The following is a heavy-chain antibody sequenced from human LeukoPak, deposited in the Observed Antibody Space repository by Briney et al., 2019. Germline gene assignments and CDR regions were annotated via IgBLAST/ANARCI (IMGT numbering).Heavy chain of an antibody. CDR3: ARPTRKYCSGGSCPKGWFDP. J-gene: IGHJ5*02. Sequence: NPSETLSLTCAVYGGSFSGYYWSWIRQPPRKGMEWIGEIKHSGSTNYNPSLKSRVTISVDTSKNQFSLKLSSVTAADTAVYYCARPTRKYCSGGSCPKGWFDPWGQGTLVTVSS. CDR1: GGSFSGYY. D-gene: IGHD2-15*01. CDR2: IKHSGST. V-gene: IGHV4-34*01.